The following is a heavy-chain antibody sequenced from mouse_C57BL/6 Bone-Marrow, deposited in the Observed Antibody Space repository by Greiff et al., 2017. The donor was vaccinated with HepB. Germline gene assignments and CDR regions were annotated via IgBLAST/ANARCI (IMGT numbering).Heavy chain of an antibody. D-gene: IGHD1-1*01. V-gene: IGHV1-52*01. Sequence: VQLQQPGAELVRPGSSVKLSCKASGYTFTSYWMHWVKQRPIQGLEWIGNIDPSDSETHYNQKFKDKATLTVDKSSSTAYMQLSSLTSEDSAVYYGARSLGRFWDYYGSRGAMDYWGQGTSVTVSS. CDR2: IDPSDSET. CDR1: GYTFTSYW. CDR3: ARSLGRFWDYYGSRGAMDY. J-gene: IGHJ4*01.